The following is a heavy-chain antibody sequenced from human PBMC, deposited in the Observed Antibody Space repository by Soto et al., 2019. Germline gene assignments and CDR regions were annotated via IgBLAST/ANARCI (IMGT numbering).Heavy chain of an antibody. J-gene: IGHJ4*02. CDR2: IYYRGNA. CDR1: DDSINSDKYY. Sequence: QLQLQESGPGLVKPSETLSLTCSVSDDSINSDKYYWGWIRQPPGKGLEWIGSIYYRGNAYYNPSLQTRVTISLDKSTSRFSLKLNSVTAADSAVYFCARLEGLATISYYFDFWGPGALVTVSS. D-gene: IGHD3-9*01. CDR3: ARLEGLATISYYFDF. V-gene: IGHV4-39*01.